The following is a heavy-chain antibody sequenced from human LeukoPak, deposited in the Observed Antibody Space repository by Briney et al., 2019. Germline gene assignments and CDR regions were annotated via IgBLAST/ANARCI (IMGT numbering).Heavy chain of an antibody. D-gene: IGHD6-13*01. CDR1: GGSISSYY. V-gene: IGHV4-4*07. CDR3: ARGARPAAAGTGSNPPTYYYYYMDV. Sequence: SETLSLTCTVSGGSISSYYWSWIRQPAGKGLEWIGRIYTSGSTNYNPSLKSRVTMSVDTSKNQFSLKLSSVTAADTAVYYCARGARPAAAGTGSNPPTYYYYYMDVWGKGTTVTVSS. CDR2: IYTSGST. J-gene: IGHJ6*03.